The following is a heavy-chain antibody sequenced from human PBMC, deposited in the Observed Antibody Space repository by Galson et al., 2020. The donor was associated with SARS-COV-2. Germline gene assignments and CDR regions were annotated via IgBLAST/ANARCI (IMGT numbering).Heavy chain of an antibody. Sequence: SETLSLTCAVSGTSISSGSYSWNWLRQPPGKGLEWIGYIPPTRGTYYNPSLKSRVTISGDRSKNQFSLRLSSVTAADTAVYYCARLHYGEYAPEAFDIWGPGTRVTVAS. D-gene: IGHD4-17*01. CDR1: GTSISSGSYS. CDR3: ARLHYGEYAPEAFDI. CDR2: IPPTRGT. J-gene: IGHJ3*02. V-gene: IGHV4-30-2*01.